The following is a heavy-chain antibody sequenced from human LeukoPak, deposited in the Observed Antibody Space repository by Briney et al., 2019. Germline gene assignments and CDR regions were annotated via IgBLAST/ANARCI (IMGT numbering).Heavy chain of an antibody. Sequence: GRSLRLSCAASGFTFDDYAMHWVRQAPVKGLEWVSGISWNSGSIGYADSVKGRFTISRDNAKNSLYLQMNSLRTEDTALYYCAKGLSSGWYQGPYYFDYWGQGTLVTVSS. V-gene: IGHV3-9*01. D-gene: IGHD6-19*01. CDR1: GFTFDDYA. CDR2: ISWNSGSI. J-gene: IGHJ4*02. CDR3: AKGLSSGWYQGPYYFDY.